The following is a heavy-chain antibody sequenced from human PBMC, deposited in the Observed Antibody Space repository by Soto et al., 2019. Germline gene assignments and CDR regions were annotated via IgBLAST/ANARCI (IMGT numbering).Heavy chain of an antibody. J-gene: IGHJ6*02. Sequence: VASVTVSCKASDYTFTSYGISWFRQAPGKGLEWMGLIRAYNGNTNYAQKLQGRVATTTDTSTSTAYMELRSLRSDDTAVYYCARQRTAYAGYSYGMDVWGQGTTVTVSS. V-gene: IGHV1-18*04. D-gene: IGHD2-21*01. CDR1: DYTFTSYG. CDR2: IRAYNGNT. CDR3: ARQRTAYAGYSYGMDV.